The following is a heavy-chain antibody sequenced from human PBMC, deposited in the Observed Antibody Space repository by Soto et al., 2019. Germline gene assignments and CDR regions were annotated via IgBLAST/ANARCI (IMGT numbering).Heavy chain of an antibody. CDR1: GYSFTSLD. CDR3: ARGVSAGVDY. V-gene: IGHV1-8*01. J-gene: IGHJ4*02. CDR2: MEPSTGGT. D-gene: IGHD1-26*01. Sequence: ASVKVSCKASGYSFTSLDINWVQQTAGQGLEWMGWMEPSTGGTGYAQKFQGRVTMTRDTSINTAYMELTTLTSDDTAFYYCARGVSAGVDYWGQGTLVTVSS.